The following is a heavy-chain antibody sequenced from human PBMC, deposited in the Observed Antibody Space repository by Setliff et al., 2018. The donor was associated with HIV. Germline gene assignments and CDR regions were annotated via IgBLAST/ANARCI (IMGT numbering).Heavy chain of an antibody. D-gene: IGHD1-1*01. V-gene: IGHV1-2*02. CDR2: ISPHNGGT. CDR1: GYSFTDYF. Sequence: ASVKVSCKASGYSFTDYFIHWVRQAPGRGLEWMGWISPHNGGTRTTRTFRGRVTMTRDTSINTAYMELSGVRSDDTAVYFCARQLSNSFDYWGQGTLVTVSS. CDR3: ARQLSNSFDY. J-gene: IGHJ4*02.